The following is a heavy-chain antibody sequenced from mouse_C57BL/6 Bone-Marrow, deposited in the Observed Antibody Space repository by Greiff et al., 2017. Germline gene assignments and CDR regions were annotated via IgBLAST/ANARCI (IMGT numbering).Heavy chain of an antibody. J-gene: IGHJ2*01. V-gene: IGHV1-81*01. CDR1: GYTFTSYG. D-gene: IGHD1-1*01. CDR3: AGEAITPGVDY. CDR2: IYPRSGNT. Sequence: QVQLQQSGAELVRPGASVKLSCKASGYTFTSYGISWVKQRTGQGLEWIGEIYPRSGNTYYNEKFKGKATLTADKSSSTAYMELRSLTSEDSAVXFCAGEAITPGVDYWGQGTTLTVSA.